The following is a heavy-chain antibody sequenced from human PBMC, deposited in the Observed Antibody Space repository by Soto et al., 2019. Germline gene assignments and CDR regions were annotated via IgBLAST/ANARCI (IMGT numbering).Heavy chain of an antibody. J-gene: IGHJ6*02. V-gene: IGHV5-51*01. CDR3: ARDLWGYCGTDCYPLDV. Sequence: GESLKISCKGSGYSFISYWIGWVRQMPGKGLEWMGIIYPGDSDSRYSPSFQGQVSISVDKSISTAYLQWSSLKASDTAVYYCARDLWGYCGTDCYPLDVWGQGTTVTVSS. D-gene: IGHD2-21*02. CDR1: GYSFISYW. CDR2: IYPGDSDS.